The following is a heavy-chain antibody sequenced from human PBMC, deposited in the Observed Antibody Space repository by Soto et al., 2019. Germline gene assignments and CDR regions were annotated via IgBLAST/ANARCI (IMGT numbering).Heavy chain of an antibody. CDR2: IIPIFGTA. D-gene: IGHD3-22*01. CDR3: ARAYYDSSGHYAFDI. J-gene: IGHJ3*02. CDR1: GGTFSSYA. V-gene: IGHV1-69*13. Sequence: SVKVSCKASGGTFSSYAISWVRQAPGQGLEWMGGIIPIFGTANYAQKFQGRVTITADESTSTAYMELSSLRSEDTAVYYCARAYYDSSGHYAFDIWGQGTMVTVSS.